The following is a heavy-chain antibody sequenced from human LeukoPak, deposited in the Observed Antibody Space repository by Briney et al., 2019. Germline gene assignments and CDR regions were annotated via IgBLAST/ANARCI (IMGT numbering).Heavy chain of an antibody. CDR1: GGSFSGYY. V-gene: IGHV4-34*01. J-gene: IGHJ4*02. Sequence: SETLSLTCAVYGGSFSGYYWSWIRQPPGKGLEWIGEINHSGSTNYNPSLKSRVTISVDTSKNQFSLKLSSVTAADTAVYYCARGGVFGVVINFDYWGQGTLVTVSS. CDR3: ARGGVFGVVINFDY. D-gene: IGHD3-3*01. CDR2: INHSGST.